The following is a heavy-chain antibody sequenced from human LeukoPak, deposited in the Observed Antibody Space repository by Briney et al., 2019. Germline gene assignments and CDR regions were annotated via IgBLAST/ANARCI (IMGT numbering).Heavy chain of an antibody. J-gene: IGHJ4*02. CDR3: ARADFPHFDY. D-gene: IGHD3/OR15-3a*01. CDR2: IYNSGST. Sequence: SETLSLTCTVSGASMTSGNYYWSWICQHPGKGLEWIGYIYNSGSTYYNPSLKSRLAISLDTSKSQFSLKLNSVTAADTAVYFCARADFPHFDYWGRGALVTVSS. CDR1: GASMTSGNYY. V-gene: IGHV4-31*03.